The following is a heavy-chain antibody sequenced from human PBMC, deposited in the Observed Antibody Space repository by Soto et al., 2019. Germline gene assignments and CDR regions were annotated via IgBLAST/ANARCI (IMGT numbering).Heavy chain of an antibody. Sequence: EGQLVESGGGLVKPGGSLRLSCAASGFSFSSYSLNWVRQAPGKGLEWVSSITSSSTYIHYADSVKGRFTTSRDNAKNSLYLQMNSLRAEDTAVYYCARDNHFFDSGSGVDYWGQGTLVTVSS. CDR2: ITSSSTYI. V-gene: IGHV3-21*01. D-gene: IGHD3-10*01. CDR3: ARDNHFFDSGSGVDY. J-gene: IGHJ4*02. CDR1: GFSFSSYS.